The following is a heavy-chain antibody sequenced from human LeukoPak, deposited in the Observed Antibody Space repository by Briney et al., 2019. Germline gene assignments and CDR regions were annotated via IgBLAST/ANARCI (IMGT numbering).Heavy chain of an antibody. CDR3: ARGSWELTRGNYYYYYYMDV. D-gene: IGHD1-26*01. Sequence: SETLSLTCAVYGGSFSGYYWSWIRQPPGKGLEWIGEINHSGSTNYNPSLKSRVTISVDTSKNQFSLKLSSVTAADTAVYYCARGSWELTRGNYYYYYYMDVWGKGTTVTVSS. J-gene: IGHJ6*03. CDR2: INHSGST. V-gene: IGHV4-34*01. CDR1: GGSFSGYY.